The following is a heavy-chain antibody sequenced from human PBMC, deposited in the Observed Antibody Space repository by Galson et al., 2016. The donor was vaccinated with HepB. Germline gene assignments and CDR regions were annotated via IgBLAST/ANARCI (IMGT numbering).Heavy chain of an antibody. D-gene: IGHD3-22*01. J-gene: IGHJ4*02. CDR1: GFMFRSYG. V-gene: IGHV3-23*01. Sequence: SLRLSCAASGFMFRSYGMTWVRQAPGKGLEWVSAISGSGDSSHYADSVKGRFTISRDNSKNALYLEMNGLGVEDTAVHYCAKDDDAIGYNPFDYWGQGTLVTVSS. CDR3: AKDDDAIGYNPFDY. CDR2: ISGSGDSS.